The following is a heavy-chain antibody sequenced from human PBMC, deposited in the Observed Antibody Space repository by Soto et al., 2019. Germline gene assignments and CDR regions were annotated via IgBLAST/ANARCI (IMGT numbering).Heavy chain of an antibody. D-gene: IGHD3-16*01. CDR3: AKALCYGFTY. J-gene: IGHJ4*02. Sequence: EVRLLESGGGLVQPGGSLRLSCAASGFTFSVYAMSWVRQAPGKGLEWVSGISGSGDSTHYADSVKGRFTVSRVTSRFMVYQQTNSASADTTAIQSWAKALCYGFTYWGQGNRVTVSS. CDR2: ISGSGDST. V-gene: IGHV3-23*01. CDR1: GFTFSVYA.